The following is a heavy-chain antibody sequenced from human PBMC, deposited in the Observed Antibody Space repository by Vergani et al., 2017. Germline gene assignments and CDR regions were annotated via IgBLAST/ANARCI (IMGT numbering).Heavy chain of an antibody. J-gene: IGHJ5*02. CDR1: GYTFTSYG. V-gene: IGHV1-18*01. D-gene: IGHD2-2*01. CDR3: ARAIRAKYQLLRGGWFDP. Sequence: QVQLVQSGAEVKKPGASVKVSCKASGYTFTSYGISWVRQAPGQGLEWMGWISAYNGNTNYAQKLQGRVTMTTDTSTSTAYMELRSLRSDDTAVYYCARAIRAKYQLLRGGWFDPWGQGTLVTVSS. CDR2: ISAYNGNT.